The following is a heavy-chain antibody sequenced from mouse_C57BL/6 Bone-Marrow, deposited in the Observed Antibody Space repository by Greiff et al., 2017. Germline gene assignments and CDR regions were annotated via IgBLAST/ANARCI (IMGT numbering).Heavy chain of an antibody. V-gene: IGHV1-64*01. CDR1: GYTFTSYW. CDR2: IHPNSGST. Sequence: VKLQQPGAELVKPGASVKLSCKASGYTFTSYWMHWVKQRPGQGLEWIGMIHPNSGSTNYNEKFKNKATLTVDKSSSTAYMQLSSLTSEDSAVYYCARRRGQLRQYYFDFWGPGTTLTVSS. CDR3: ARRRGQLRQYYFDF. D-gene: IGHD3-2*02. J-gene: IGHJ2*01.